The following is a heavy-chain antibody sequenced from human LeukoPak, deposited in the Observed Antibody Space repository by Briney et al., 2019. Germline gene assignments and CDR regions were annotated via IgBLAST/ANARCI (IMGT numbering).Heavy chain of an antibody. V-gene: IGHV3-30*10. J-gene: IGHJ4*02. CDR3: ARDHTGDGFNFGS. D-gene: IGHD5-24*01. CDR1: GFTFSNYA. CDR2: VLYDGNNK. Sequence: GGSLRLSCAASGFTFSNYAMHWVRQAPGKGLEWVAVVLYDGNNKYYTDSVKGRFTISRDNSKNTLFLQMNSLRTEDTALYYCARDHTGDGFNFGSWGQGTLVTVSS.